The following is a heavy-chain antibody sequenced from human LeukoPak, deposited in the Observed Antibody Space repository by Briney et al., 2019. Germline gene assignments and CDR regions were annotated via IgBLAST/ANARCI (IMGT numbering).Heavy chain of an antibody. CDR1: GYTFTSYA. CDR2: INAGNGNT. V-gene: IGHV1-3*01. Sequence: ASVNVSCKASGYTFTSYAMHWVRQAPGQRLEWMGWINAGNGNTKYSQKFQGRVTITRDTSASTAYMELSSLRSEDTAVYYCARARGRYFDWLFHPHGYFDYWGQGTLVTVSS. J-gene: IGHJ4*02. D-gene: IGHD3-9*01. CDR3: ARARGRYFDWLFHPHGYFDY.